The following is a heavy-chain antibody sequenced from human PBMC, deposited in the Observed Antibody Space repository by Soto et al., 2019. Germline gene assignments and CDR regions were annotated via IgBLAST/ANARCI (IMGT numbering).Heavy chain of an antibody. CDR1: GFTFSSCA. CDR3: VKKAPQGHFDLDY. Sequence: GGSLRLSCATSGFTFSSCAMSWVRRAPGKGLEWVSGIDAGGGTKFYADSVRGRFFISRDNSNNALSLQLSSLRAEDTAVYFCVKKAPQGHFDLDYWGQGTQVNVSS. CDR2: IDAGGGTK. V-gene: IGHV3-23*01. J-gene: IGHJ4*02. D-gene: IGHD3-3*02.